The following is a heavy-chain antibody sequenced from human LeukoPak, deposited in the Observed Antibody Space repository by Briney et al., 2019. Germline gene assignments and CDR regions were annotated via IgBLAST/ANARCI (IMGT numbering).Heavy chain of an antibody. J-gene: IGHJ4*02. CDR1: GYTFTGYY. CDR2: INPNSGGR. D-gene: IGHD5-24*01. V-gene: IGHV1-2*02. CDR3: ARGHGDGYDTYYLDF. Sequence: ASVKVSCKASGYTFTGYYMHWVRQAPGPGLELMGWINPNSGGRNYSQKFQGRVSMTRDTAISTAYMELSRLRTDDNAADYCARGHGDGYDTYYLDFWGQGTLVTVS.